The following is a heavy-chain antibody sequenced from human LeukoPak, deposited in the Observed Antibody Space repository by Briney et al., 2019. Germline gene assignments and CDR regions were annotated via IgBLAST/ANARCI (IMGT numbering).Heavy chain of an antibody. V-gene: IGHV3-21*01. Sequence: TGGSLRLSCAASGFTFSSYSMNWVRQAPGKVLEWFSSISGSSSYIYYADSVKGRFTISRHNAKNSLYLQMNSLRAEDTAVYYCARVPAGVIGMKDAFDIWGQGTMVTVSS. CDR1: GFTFSSYS. J-gene: IGHJ3*02. D-gene: IGHD3-16*02. CDR3: ARVPAGVIGMKDAFDI. CDR2: ISGSSSYI.